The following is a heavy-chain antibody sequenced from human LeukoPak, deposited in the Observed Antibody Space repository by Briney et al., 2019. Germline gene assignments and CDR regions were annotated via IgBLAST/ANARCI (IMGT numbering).Heavy chain of an antibody. CDR1: GYTFTSYD. CDR2: MNPNSGNT. V-gene: IGHV1-8*01. CDR3: ARYKKTTRGSSGWYSWFDP. J-gene: IGHJ5*02. D-gene: IGHD6-19*01. Sequence: GASVKVSCKASGYTFTSYDINWVRQATGQGLEWMGWMNPNSGNTGYAQKFQGRVTMTRNTSISTAYMELSSLRSEDTAVYYCARYKKTTRGSSGWYSWFDPWGQGTLVTVSS.